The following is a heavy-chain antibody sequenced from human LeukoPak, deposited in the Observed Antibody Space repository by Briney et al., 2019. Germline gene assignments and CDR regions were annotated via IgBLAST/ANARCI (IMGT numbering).Heavy chain of an antibody. CDR3: ARRNSDLRYFDWFDP. CDR2: ISSSGSTI. V-gene: IGHV3-48*03. Sequence: GGSLRLSCAASGFTFSSYEMNWVRQAPGKGLEWVSYISSSGSTIYYADSVKGRFTISRDNAKNSLYLQMNSPRAEDTAVYYCARRNSDLRYFDWFDPWGQGTLVTVSS. D-gene: IGHD3-9*01. CDR1: GFTFSSYE. J-gene: IGHJ5*02.